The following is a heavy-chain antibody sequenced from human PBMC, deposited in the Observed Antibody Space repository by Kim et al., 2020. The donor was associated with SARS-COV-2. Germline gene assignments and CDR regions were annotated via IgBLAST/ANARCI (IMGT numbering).Heavy chain of an antibody. CDR2: FDPEDCET. V-gene: IGHV1-24*01. Sequence: ASVKVSCKVSGYTLTELSMHWVRQAPGKGLEWMGGFDPEDCETIYAQKFQGRVTMTEDTSTDTAYMELSSLRSEDTAVYYCATDGELRLRFGPYGAFDIWGQGTMVTVSS. CDR1: GYTLTELS. J-gene: IGHJ3*02. CDR3: ATDGELRLRFGPYGAFDI. D-gene: IGHD5-12*01.